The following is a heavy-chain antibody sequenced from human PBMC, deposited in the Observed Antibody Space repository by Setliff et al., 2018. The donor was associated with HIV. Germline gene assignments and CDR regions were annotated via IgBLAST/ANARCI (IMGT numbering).Heavy chain of an antibody. J-gene: IGHJ6*02. CDR2: INPNSGGT. CDR3: ARDSYYDSSGYRGGGPGGYYYYGMDV. V-gene: IGHV1-2*02. CDR1: GHTFTGYY. Sequence: GASVKVSCKASGHTFTGYYMHWVRQAPGQGLEWMGWINPNSGGTNYAQKFQGRVTMTRDTSISTAYMELSRLRSDDTAVYYCARDSYYDSSGYRGGGPGGYYYYGMDVWGQGTTVTVSS. D-gene: IGHD3-22*01.